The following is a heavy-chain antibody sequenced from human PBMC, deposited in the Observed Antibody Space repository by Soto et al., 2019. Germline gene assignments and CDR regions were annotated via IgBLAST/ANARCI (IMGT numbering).Heavy chain of an antibody. J-gene: IGHJ6*02. CDR1: GYTFTSYS. Sequence: ASLKVSCKASGYTFTSYSKHWLRTAPGQGLEWMAILNPSDRRTTYAQKFQGRVTMTRDTSMSTAYMEVSRLRSDDTAVYYCARGRVVVPAKYYYGMDVWGQGTTVTVSS. CDR2: LNPSDRRT. D-gene: IGHD2-2*01. CDR3: ARGRVVVPAKYYYGMDV. V-gene: IGHV1-46*01.